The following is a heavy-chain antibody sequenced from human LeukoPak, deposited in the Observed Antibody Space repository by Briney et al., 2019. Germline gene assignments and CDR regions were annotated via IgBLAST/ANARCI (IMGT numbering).Heavy chain of an antibody. Sequence: PGGSLRLSCAASGFTFSSYAMTWVRQAPGKGLEWVSAISGSGGSTYYADSVKGRFTISRDNAKNSLYLQMNSLRAEDTALYYCARRSSSPHDAFDIWGQGTMVTVSS. D-gene: IGHD6-13*01. J-gene: IGHJ3*02. CDR2: ISGSGGST. CDR1: GFTFSSYA. CDR3: ARRSSSPHDAFDI. V-gene: IGHV3-23*01.